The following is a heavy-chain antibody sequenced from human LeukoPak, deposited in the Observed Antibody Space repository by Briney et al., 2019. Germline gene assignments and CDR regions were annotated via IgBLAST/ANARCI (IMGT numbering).Heavy chain of an antibody. CDR1: CESFTTYY. J-gene: IGHJ4*02. CDR2: INHGGST. CDR3: VRARFDY. V-gene: IGHV4-34*01. Sequence: PSETLSLTCAVFCESFTTYYRTWIRQPPGKGLEWIGEINHGGSTNYNPSLKSRVTISVDTSKNQFSLKLTSVTAADTAVYYCVRARFDYWGQGTLVTVSS.